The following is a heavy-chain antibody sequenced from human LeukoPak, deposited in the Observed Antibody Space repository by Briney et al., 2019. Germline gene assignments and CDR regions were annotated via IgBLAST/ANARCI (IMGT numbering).Heavy chain of an antibody. J-gene: IGHJ6*03. CDR3: ATTASGGDYYYYYYMDV. CDR1: GYSISSGYY. V-gene: IGHV4-38-2*02. Sequence: SETLSLTYTVSGYSISSGYYWGWIRQPPGKGLEWIGSIYHSGSTYYNPSLKSRVTISVDTSKNQFSLKLSSVTAADTAVYYCATTASGGDYYYYYYMDVWGKGTTVTVSS. CDR2: IYHSGST. D-gene: IGHD1-26*01.